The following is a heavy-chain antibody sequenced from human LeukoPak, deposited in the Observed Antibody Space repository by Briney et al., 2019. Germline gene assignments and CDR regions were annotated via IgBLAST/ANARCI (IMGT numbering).Heavy chain of an antibody. J-gene: IGHJ6*02. Sequence: SETLSLTCAVYGGSFSGYYWSWIRPPPGKGLEWIGEINHSGSTNYNPSLKSRVTISVDTSKNQFSLKLSSVTAADTAVYYCARGRYYDILTGYLYYYYGMDVWGQGTTVTVSS. CDR3: ARGRYYDILTGYLYYYYGMDV. CDR2: INHSGST. CDR1: GGSFSGYY. V-gene: IGHV4-34*01. D-gene: IGHD3-9*01.